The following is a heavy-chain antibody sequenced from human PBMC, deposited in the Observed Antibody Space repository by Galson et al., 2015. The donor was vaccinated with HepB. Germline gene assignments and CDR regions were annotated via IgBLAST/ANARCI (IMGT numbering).Heavy chain of an antibody. V-gene: IGHV4-39*01. D-gene: IGHD6-13*01. CDR2: IYYSGST. CDR3: ARQSGYSSSWYQNGGWFDP. CDR1: GGSISSSSYY. Sequence: LSLTCTVSGGSISSSSYYWGWIRQPPGKGLEWIGSIYYSGSTYYNPSLKSRVTISVDTSKNQFSLKLSSVTAADTTVYYCARQSGYSSSWYQNGGWFDPWGQGTLVTVSS. J-gene: IGHJ5*02.